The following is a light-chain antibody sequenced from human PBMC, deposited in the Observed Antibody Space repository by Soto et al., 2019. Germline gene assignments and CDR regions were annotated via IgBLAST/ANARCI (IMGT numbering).Light chain of an antibody. Sequence: EIVMTQSPATLSVSPGERATLSCRASESVSNNLAWYQQKFGQAPRLLIYDASTRATGIPARFSGSGSGTELTLTISSLQSEDFALYYCQQYNEWPLTFGGGTKVEIK. CDR1: ESVSNN. J-gene: IGKJ4*01. CDR2: DAS. V-gene: IGKV3-15*01. CDR3: QQYNEWPLT.